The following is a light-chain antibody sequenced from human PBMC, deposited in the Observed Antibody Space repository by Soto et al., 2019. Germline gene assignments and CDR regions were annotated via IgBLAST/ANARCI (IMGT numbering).Light chain of an antibody. J-gene: IGLJ2*01. CDR1: SSDVGGYNY. CDR2: DVS. V-gene: IGLV2-14*01. Sequence: QSALTQPASVSGSPGQSITISCTGTSSDVGGYNYVSWYQQHPGKAPKLMIYDVSNRPSGVSNRFSGSKSGNTASLTISGLQAEDEADYYCSSYTSSSNSSVFGGGTKLTVL. CDR3: SSYTSSSNSSV.